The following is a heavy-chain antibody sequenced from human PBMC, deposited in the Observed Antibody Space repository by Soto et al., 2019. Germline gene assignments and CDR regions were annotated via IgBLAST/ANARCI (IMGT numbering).Heavy chain of an antibody. CDR3: ARAHYSDSSGYYWGWFDY. CDR1: GGSISSGDYY. V-gene: IGHV4-30-4*01. J-gene: IGHJ4*02. CDR2: IYYSGST. D-gene: IGHD3-22*01. Sequence: QVQLQESGPGLVKPSQTLSLTCTVSGGSISSGDYYWSWIRQPPGKGLEWIGYIYYSGSTYYNPSLKSRVTISVDTSKNQFSLKLSSVTAADTAVYYCARAHYSDSSGYYWGWFDYWGQGTLVTVSS.